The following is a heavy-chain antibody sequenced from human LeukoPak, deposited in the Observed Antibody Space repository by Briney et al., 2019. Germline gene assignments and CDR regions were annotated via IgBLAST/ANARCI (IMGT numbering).Heavy chain of an antibody. CDR1: GGSFSGYY. CDR3: ASVGGGVDY. Sequence: PSEALSLTCAVYGGSFSGYYWSWIRQPPGKGLEWIGEINHSGSTNYNPSLKSRVTISVDTSKNQFSLKLSSVTAADTAVYYCASVGGGVDYWGQGTLVTVSS. J-gene: IGHJ4*02. CDR2: INHSGST. D-gene: IGHD3-16*01. V-gene: IGHV4-34*01.